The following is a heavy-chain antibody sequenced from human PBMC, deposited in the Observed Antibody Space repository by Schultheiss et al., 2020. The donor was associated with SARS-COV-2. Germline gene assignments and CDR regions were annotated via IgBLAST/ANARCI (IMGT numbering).Heavy chain of an antibody. V-gene: IGHV4-39*07. CDR2: IYYSGST. Sequence: GSLRLSCTVSGGSVSSGSYYWGWIRQPPGKGLEWIGSIYYSGSTYYNPSLKSRVTISVDKSKNQFSLNLTSVTAADTAVYYCARLGYGLDYWGQGTLVTVSS. D-gene: IGHD5-12*01. J-gene: IGHJ4*02. CDR1: GGSVSSGSYY. CDR3: ARLGYGLDY.